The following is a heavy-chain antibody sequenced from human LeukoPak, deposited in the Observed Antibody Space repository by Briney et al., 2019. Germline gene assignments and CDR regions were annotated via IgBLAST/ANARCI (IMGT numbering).Heavy chain of an antibody. CDR1: GGSFSGYY. J-gene: IGHJ6*02. V-gene: IGHV4-34*01. Sequence: PSETLSLTCAVYGGSFSGYYWSWIRQPPGKGLEWIGEINHSGSTNYNPSLKSRVTISADTSKNQLSLKLSSVTAADTAVYYCARSKVRGVDYYYYGMDVWGQGTTVTVSS. CDR2: INHSGST. CDR3: ARSKVRGVDYYYYGMDV. D-gene: IGHD3-10*01.